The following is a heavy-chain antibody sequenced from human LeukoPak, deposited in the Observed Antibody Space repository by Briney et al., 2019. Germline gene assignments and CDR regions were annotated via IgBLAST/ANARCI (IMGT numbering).Heavy chain of an antibody. CDR1: GGSISSYY. CDR2: IYYSGST. D-gene: IGHD2-2*02. CDR3: ARDFEDIVVVPAAILDYYYYYYMDV. Sequence: SETLSLTCTVSGGSISSYYWSWIRQPPGKGLEWIGYIYYSGSTNYNPSLKSRVTISVDTSKNQFSLKLSSVTAADTAVYYCARDFEDIVVVPAAILDYYYYYYMDVWGKGTTVTVSS. V-gene: IGHV4-59*12. J-gene: IGHJ6*03.